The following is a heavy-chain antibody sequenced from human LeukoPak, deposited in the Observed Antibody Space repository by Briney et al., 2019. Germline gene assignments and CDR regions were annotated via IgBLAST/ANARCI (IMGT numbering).Heavy chain of an antibody. D-gene: IGHD3-10*01. Sequence: PSETLSLTCAVYGGSFSGYYWSWIRQPPGKGLEWLGEINHSGSTNYNPSLKSRVTISVDTSKNQFSLKLSSVTAADTAVYYCARRRMVRGVIITFDYWGQGTLVTVSS. CDR1: GGSFSGYY. J-gene: IGHJ4*02. CDR3: ARRRMVRGVIITFDY. V-gene: IGHV4-34*01. CDR2: INHSGST.